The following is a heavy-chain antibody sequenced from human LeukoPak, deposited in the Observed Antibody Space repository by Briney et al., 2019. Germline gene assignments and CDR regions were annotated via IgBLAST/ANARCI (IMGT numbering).Heavy chain of an antibody. J-gene: IGHJ4*02. Sequence: GGSLRLSCAASGFTFSSYEMNWVRQASGKGLEWVGRIRSTANGYATAYAASVKGRFTISRDDSKNTAYLQMDSLKTEDTAVYYCTGNYYGSGSYADFDYWGQGTLVTVSS. CDR3: TGNYYGSGSYADFDY. D-gene: IGHD3-10*01. V-gene: IGHV3-73*01. CDR1: GFTFSSYE. CDR2: IRSTANGYAT.